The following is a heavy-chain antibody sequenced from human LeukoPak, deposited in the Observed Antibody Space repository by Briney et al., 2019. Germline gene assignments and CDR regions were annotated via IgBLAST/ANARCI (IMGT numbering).Heavy chain of an antibody. Sequence: GGSLRLSCAASGFTVSSNYMSWVRQAPGKGLEWVSVIYSGGSTYYADSVKGRFTISRDNSKNTLYLQMNRLRAEDTAVYYCARTPPGDSSGSIDYWGQGTLVTVSS. CDR1: GFTVSSNY. CDR2: IYSGGST. V-gene: IGHV3-53*01. D-gene: IGHD3-22*01. CDR3: ARTPPGDSSGSIDY. J-gene: IGHJ4*02.